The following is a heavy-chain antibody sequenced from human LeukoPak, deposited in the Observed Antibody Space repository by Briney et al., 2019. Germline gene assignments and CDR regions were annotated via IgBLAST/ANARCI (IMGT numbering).Heavy chain of an antibody. D-gene: IGHD5-18*01. Sequence: PSETLSLTCTVSGGSISSYYWSWIRQPPGKGLEWIGYIYYSGSTSYNPSLKSRVTISVDTSKNQFSLKLSSVTAADTAVYYCARHNSYGAFDYWGQGTLVTVSS. CDR1: GGSISSYY. J-gene: IGHJ4*02. CDR3: ARHNSYGAFDY. CDR2: IYYSGST. V-gene: IGHV4-59*08.